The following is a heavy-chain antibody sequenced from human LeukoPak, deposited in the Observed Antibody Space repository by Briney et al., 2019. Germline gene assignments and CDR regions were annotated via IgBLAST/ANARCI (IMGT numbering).Heavy chain of an antibody. V-gene: IGHV4-38-2*01. D-gene: IGHD2-2*03. Sequence: SETLSLTCAVSGYSISSGCYWGWVRRPPGKGLVWIGGIYQSGSAYYNPSLKSRVTMSVDTSKNQFSLKLSSVPAADTAVYYCARMDIVSVPPDITNDYWGQGTLVTVSS. CDR3: ARMDIVSVPPDITNDY. CDR2: IYQSGSA. J-gene: IGHJ4*02. CDR1: GYSISSGCY.